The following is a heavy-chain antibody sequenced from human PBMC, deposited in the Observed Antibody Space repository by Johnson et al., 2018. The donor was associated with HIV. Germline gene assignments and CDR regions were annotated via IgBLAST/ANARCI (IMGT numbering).Heavy chain of an antibody. Sequence: QVLLVESGGGVVQPGRSLRLSCAASGFTFSSYAMHWVRQAPGKGLEWVAVISYDGSNKYYADSVKGRFTISRDNSKNTLNLQMNSLRAEYTAVYYCARDPFPRFYAFDIWGQGTMVTVSS. CDR2: ISYDGSNK. V-gene: IGHV3-30*04. J-gene: IGHJ3*02. CDR3: ARDPFPRFYAFDI. CDR1: GFTFSSYA.